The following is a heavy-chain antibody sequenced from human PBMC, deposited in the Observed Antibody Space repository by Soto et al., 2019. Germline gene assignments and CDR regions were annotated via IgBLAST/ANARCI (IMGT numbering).Heavy chain of an antibody. Sequence: EVQLLESGGGLVQPGGSLRLSCAASGFTLSSYAMSWVRQAPGKGLEWVSAISGSGNRTFHADSVKGRFTISRDNAKNALYLQMTSLRVEDTAVYYCAKEVTSGSYSHYYYGLGVWGQGTMVTVSS. V-gene: IGHV3-23*01. CDR3: AKEVTSGSYSHYYYGLGV. J-gene: IGHJ6*02. CDR2: ISGSGNRT. D-gene: IGHD1-26*01. CDR1: GFTLSSYA.